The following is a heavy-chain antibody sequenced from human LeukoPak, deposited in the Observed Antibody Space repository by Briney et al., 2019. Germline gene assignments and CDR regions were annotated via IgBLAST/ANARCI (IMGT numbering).Heavy chain of an antibody. V-gene: IGHV4-34*01. Sequence: SETLSLTCAVYGGSFSGYYWTWIRQPPGKGLEWIGEINHRGSTNYNPSLKSRVTISVDTSKNQFSLRLNSVTAADTAVYYCARDSSSSSLDWGQGTLVTVSS. CDR3: ARDSSSSSLD. J-gene: IGHJ4*02. CDR1: GGSFSGYY. CDR2: INHRGST. D-gene: IGHD6-6*01.